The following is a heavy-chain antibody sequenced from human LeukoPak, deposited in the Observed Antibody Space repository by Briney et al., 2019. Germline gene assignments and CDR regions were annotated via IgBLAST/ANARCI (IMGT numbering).Heavy chain of an antibody. Sequence: GGSLRLSFAATVFTFSNYDMIGFGPPRGRGLDGIQSIHAIVGGGHTYSADSVKGRFTTSRDDSKNTLFLQMHSLTAEDTAVYYCTRNGGGLGYWGQGALVTVSS. CDR2: IHAIVGGGHT. D-gene: IGHD3-16*01. CDR3: TRNGGGLGY. V-gene: IGHV3-23*01. CDR1: VFTFSNYD. J-gene: IGHJ4*02.